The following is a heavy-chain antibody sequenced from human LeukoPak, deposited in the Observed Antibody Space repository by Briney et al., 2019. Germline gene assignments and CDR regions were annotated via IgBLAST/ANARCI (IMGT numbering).Heavy chain of an antibody. CDR1: GGSFSDYY. CDR2: INHRGKN. CDR3: AGVIVVNSAFDI. J-gene: IGHJ3*02. V-gene: IGHV4-34*01. D-gene: IGHD3-22*01. Sequence: SETLSLTCAVYGGSFSDYYWSWIRQSPGQGLEWIGEINHRGKNNYNASLKSRLTILVDTSKNQFSLKLSSVTAADTAVYYCAGVIVVNSAFDIWGQGTMVTVSS.